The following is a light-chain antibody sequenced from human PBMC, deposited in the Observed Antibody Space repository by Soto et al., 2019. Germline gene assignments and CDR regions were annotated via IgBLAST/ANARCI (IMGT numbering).Light chain of an antibody. V-gene: IGLV2-23*01. CDR3: CSYAGSNTVV. J-gene: IGLJ2*01. CDR1: SSDIGSYNL. CDR2: EAR. Sequence: QSVLTQPASVSGSPGQSISISCTGTSSDIGSYNLVSWYQHHPGKAPKLIIYEARKRPPGVSNRFSASTSGNTASLTISGLQAEDESDYYCCSYAGSNTVVFGAGTKLTVL.